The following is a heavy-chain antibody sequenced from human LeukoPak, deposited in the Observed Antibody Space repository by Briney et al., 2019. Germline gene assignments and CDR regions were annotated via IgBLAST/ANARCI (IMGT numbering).Heavy chain of an antibody. Sequence: ASVKVSCKASGYTFSGYYMFWVQQAPGQGLEWMGRINLNSGDTNYAQKFQGRVTLTRDTSITTAYMELRGLISDDTAVYYCARGHSTSSSFDYWGQGTLVTVSS. CDR1: GYTFSGYY. J-gene: IGHJ4*02. CDR3: ARGHSTSSSFDY. CDR2: INLNSGDT. V-gene: IGHV1-2*02. D-gene: IGHD6-6*01.